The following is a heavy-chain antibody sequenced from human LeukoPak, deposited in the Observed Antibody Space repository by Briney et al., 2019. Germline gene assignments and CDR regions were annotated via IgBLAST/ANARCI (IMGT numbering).Heavy chain of an antibody. CDR1: GDSVSSNSAA. CDR2: TYYRSKWYN. V-gene: IGHV6-1*01. J-gene: IGHJ4*02. Sequence: SQTLSLTCAISGDSVSSNSAAWNWIRQSPSRGLEWLGRTYYRSKWYNDYAVSVKSRITINPDTSKNQFSLQLNSVTPEDAAVYYCARVLYSSGWVYFDYWGQGTLVTVSS. CDR3: ARVLYSSGWVYFDY. D-gene: IGHD6-19*01.